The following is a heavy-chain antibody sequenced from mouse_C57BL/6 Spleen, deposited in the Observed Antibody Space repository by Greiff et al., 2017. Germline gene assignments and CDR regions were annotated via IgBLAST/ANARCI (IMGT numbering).Heavy chain of an antibody. Sequence: EVQLVESGGDLVKPGGSLKLSCAASGFTFSSYGMSWVRQTPDKRLEWVATISSGGSYTYYPDSVKGRFTLSRDNAKNTLYLQLSSLKSEDTAMXYGAKYGYDRLHYFDYWGQGTTLTVAS. CDR1: GFTFSSYG. CDR2: ISSGGSYT. V-gene: IGHV5-6*01. J-gene: IGHJ2*01. CDR3: AKYGYDRLHYFDY. D-gene: IGHD2-14*01.